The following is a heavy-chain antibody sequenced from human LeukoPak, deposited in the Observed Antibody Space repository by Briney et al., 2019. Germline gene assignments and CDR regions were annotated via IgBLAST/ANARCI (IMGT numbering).Heavy chain of an antibody. D-gene: IGHD1-1*01. CDR2: ISAYNGNT. V-gene: IGHV1-18*01. J-gene: IGHJ4*02. CDR3: ARDPGVPPLGWNADY. CDR1: GYTFSSYA. Sequence: ASVKVSCKASGYTFSSYAMHWVRQAPGQRLEWMGWISAYNGNTNYAQKLQGRVTMTTDTSTSTAYMELRSLRSDDTAVYYCARDPGVPPLGWNADYWGQGTLVTVSS.